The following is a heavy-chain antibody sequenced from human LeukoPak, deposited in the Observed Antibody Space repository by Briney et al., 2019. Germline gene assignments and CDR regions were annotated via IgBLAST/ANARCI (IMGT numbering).Heavy chain of an antibody. V-gene: IGHV4-39*07. CDR2: IHYSETA. CDR1: RGSISSGDYY. D-gene: IGHD6-19*01. Sequence: SETLSLTCSVSRGSISSGDYYWGWIRQPPGRGLEWIASIHYSETAYYNPSLKSRVTISVDTSKNQFSLKLSSVTAADTAVYYCARTSSSGLVGGYYFDYWGQGTLVTVSS. CDR3: ARTSSSGLVGGYYFDY. J-gene: IGHJ4*02.